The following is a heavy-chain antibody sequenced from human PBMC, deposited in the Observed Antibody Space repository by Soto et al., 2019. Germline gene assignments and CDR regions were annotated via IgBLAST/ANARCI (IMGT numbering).Heavy chain of an antibody. CDR2: ISSSSSYI. V-gene: IGHV3-21*01. Sequence: PGGSLRLSWAASGFTFSSYNMNWVRQAPGKGLEWVSSISSSSSYIYYADSVKGRFTISRDNAKNSLYLQMNSLRAEDTAVYYCARDLGRLRGNHDAFDIWGQGTMVTVSS. D-gene: IGHD4-17*01. CDR1: GFTFSSYN. J-gene: IGHJ3*02. CDR3: ARDLGRLRGNHDAFDI.